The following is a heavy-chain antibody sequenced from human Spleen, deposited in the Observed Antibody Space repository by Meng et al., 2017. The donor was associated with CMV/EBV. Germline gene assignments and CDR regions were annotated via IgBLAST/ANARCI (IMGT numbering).Heavy chain of an antibody. V-gene: IGHV3-30*02. D-gene: IGHD3-10*01. Sequence: GESLKISCAASGFTFSSYGMHWVRQAPGKGLEWVAFIRYDGSNKYYADSVKGRFTISRDNSKNTLYLQMNTLRVEDTAVYYCARDGVRGLDYWGQGTLVTVSS. CDR2: IRYDGSNK. J-gene: IGHJ4*02. CDR1: GFTFSSYG. CDR3: ARDGVRGLDY.